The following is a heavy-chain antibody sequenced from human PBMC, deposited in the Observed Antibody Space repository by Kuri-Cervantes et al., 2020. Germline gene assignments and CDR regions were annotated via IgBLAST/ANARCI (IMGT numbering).Heavy chain of an antibody. CDR1: GGSFSGYY. J-gene: IGHJ6*03. D-gene: IGHD3-10*01. V-gene: IGHV4-34*01. Sequence: GSLRLSCAVYGGSFSGYYWSWIRQPPGKGLEWIGEINHSGRTNYNPSLKSRVTISVDTSKNQFSLKLSSVTAADTAVYYCARGGPHSGSSFYYYYYMDVWGKGATVTVSS. CDR2: INHSGRT. CDR3: ARGGPHSGSSFYYYYYMDV.